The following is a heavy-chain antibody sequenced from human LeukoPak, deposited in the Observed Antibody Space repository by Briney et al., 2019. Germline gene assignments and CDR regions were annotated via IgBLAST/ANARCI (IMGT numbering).Heavy chain of an antibody. V-gene: IGHV1-69*11. CDR2: IIPHLGLAA. D-gene: IGHD3/OR15-3a*01. Sequence: ASVKVSCKASGGTFSNDAISWVRQAPRQGLEWMGRIIPHLGLAALYAQKFKGRVTITADESLTTAYLELTSLTSQDTAVYFCARDLVCTVNCKDSWGQGTLVTVSS. CDR1: GGTFSNDA. CDR3: ARDLVCTVNCKDS. J-gene: IGHJ4*02.